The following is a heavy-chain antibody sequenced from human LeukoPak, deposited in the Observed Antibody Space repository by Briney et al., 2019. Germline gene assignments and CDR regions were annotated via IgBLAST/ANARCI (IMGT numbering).Heavy chain of an antibody. J-gene: IGHJ4*02. CDR1: GYTFTSYD. V-gene: IGHV1-8*01. D-gene: IGHD6-13*01. CDR3: ARDPNSSLSVWYFDY. Sequence: ASVKVSCKASGYTFTSYDINWVRQATGQGLEWMGWMNPNSGNTGYAQKFQGRVTMTRDTSISTAYMELSRLRSDDTAVYYCARDPNSSLSVWYFDYWGQGTLVTVSS. CDR2: MNPNSGNT.